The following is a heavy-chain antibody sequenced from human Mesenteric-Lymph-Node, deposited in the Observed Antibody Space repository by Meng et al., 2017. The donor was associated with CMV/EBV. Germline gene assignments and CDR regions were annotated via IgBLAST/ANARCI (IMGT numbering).Heavy chain of an antibody. CDR1: GYTFTSYD. D-gene: IGHD2-2*01. J-gene: IGHJ3*02. V-gene: IGHV1-8*01. CDR2: MNPNSGNT. CDR3: ARGGDIVVVPAAGEAHGAFDI. Sequence: ASVKVSCKASGYTFTSYDINWVRQATGQGLEWMGWMNPNSGNTAYAQKFQGRVTMTRNTSISTAYMELSSLRSEDTAVYYCARGGDIVVVPAAGEAHGAFDIWGQGTMVTVSS.